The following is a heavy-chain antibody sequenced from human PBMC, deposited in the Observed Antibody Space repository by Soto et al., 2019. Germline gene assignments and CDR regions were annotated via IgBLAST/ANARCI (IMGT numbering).Heavy chain of an antibody. CDR3: ARKGVVSASHDAFDL. V-gene: IGHV3-23*01. D-gene: IGHD2-15*01. CDR2: LSGSAGST. Sequence: EVQLLESGGGLVQPGGSLTLSCAASGFTFRNYAMSWVRQAPGKGLEWVSGLSGSAGSTSYADYVKGRFTISRDNSKNTLYLQMYSLRDADTALYYCARKGVVSASHDAFDLWGQGTMVTVSS. J-gene: IGHJ3*01. CDR1: GFTFRNYA.